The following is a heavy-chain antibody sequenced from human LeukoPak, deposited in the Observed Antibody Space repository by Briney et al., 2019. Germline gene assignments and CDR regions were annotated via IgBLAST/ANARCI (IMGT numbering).Heavy chain of an antibody. CDR1: GASLSDYY. CDR3: ARRITIFGVVIHPIGFDP. CDR2: VAHKGPT. J-gene: IGHJ5*02. Sequence: PSETLSLTCAVYGASLSDYYWSWIRQSPGKGLQWIGEVAHKGPTVYSPTLNRKYNPSLKSRVTISVDTSKNQFSLKLSSVTAADTAVYYCARRITIFGVVIHPIGFDPWGQGTLVTVSS. D-gene: IGHD3-3*01. V-gene: IGHV4-34*01.